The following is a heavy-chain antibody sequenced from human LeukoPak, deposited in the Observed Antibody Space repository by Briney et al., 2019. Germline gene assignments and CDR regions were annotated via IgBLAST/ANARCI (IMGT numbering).Heavy chain of an antibody. CDR1: GGSISSYY. CDR3: ARHRGGRGAFDI. CDR2: IYYSGST. Sequence: PETLSLTCTVSGGSISSYYWSWIRQPPGKGLEWIGYIYYSGSTNYNPSLKSRVTISVDTSKNQFSLKLSSVTAADTAVYYCARHRGGRGAFDIWGQGTMVTVSS. D-gene: IGHD3-10*01. J-gene: IGHJ3*02. V-gene: IGHV4-59*08.